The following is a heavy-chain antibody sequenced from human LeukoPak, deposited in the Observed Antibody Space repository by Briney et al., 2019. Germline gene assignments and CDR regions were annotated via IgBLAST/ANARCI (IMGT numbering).Heavy chain of an antibody. CDR2: ISWNSGSI. J-gene: IGHJ4*02. CDR3: AKTLQGDLGIDY. Sequence: PGGSLRLSCAASGFTFDDYAMHWVRQAPGKGLEWVSGISWNSGSIGYADSVKGRFTISRDNAKNSLYLQMNSLRAEDTALYYCAKTLQGDLGIDYWGQGTLVTVSS. CDR1: GFTFDDYA. D-gene: IGHD4-11*01. V-gene: IGHV3-9*01.